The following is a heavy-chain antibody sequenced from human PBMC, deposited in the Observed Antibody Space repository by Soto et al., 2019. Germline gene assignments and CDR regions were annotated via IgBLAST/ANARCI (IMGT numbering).Heavy chain of an antibody. V-gene: IGHV1-58*01. J-gene: IGHJ4*02. D-gene: IGHD3-3*01. CDR2: IVGGSGST. CDR3: AADWSNRPFDF. Sequence: QMPLVQSGPEVKKPGTSVKVSCKASGFTLTSADVQWVRQTRGQRLEWIGWIVGGSGSTNYAQQFQGRLAITRDMSTSSVYMELSSLRSEDSAVYYCAADWSNRPFDFWGQGTRVTVSS. CDR1: GFTLTSAD.